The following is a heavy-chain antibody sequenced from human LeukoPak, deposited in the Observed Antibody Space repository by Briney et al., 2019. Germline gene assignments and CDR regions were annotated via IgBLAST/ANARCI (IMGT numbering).Heavy chain of an antibody. CDR3: AKVSGGGLYYDGMDV. D-gene: IGHD1-14*01. CDR2: IRSSGGST. CDR1: GFTFSNYA. Sequence: GGSLRLSCAASGFTFSNYAINWVRQAPGKGLEWVSTIRSSGGSTYYADSVKGRFTISRDSSKDTLYLQMNSLRAEDTAVYYCAKVSGGGLYYDGMDVWGQGTTVTVSS. J-gene: IGHJ6*02. V-gene: IGHV3-23*01.